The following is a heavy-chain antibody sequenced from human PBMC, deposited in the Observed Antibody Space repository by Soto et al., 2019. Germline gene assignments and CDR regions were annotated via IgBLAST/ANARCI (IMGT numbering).Heavy chain of an antibody. CDR1: GYTLTELS. CDR3: ALPPRAWSRYDSSGFDY. J-gene: IGHJ4*02. V-gene: IGHV1-24*01. Sequence: ASVKVSCKVSGYTLTELSMHWVRQAPGKGLEWMGGFDPEDGETIYAQKFQGRVTMTEDTSTDTAYMELSSLRSEDTAVYYCALPPRAWSRYDSSGFDYWGQGTLVTVSS. D-gene: IGHD3-22*01. CDR2: FDPEDGET.